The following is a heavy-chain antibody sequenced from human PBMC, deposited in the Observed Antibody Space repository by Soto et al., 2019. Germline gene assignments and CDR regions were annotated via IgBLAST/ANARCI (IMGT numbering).Heavy chain of an antibody. V-gene: IGHV4-39*07. CDR1: GGSISSGGYY. J-gene: IGHJ5*02. D-gene: IGHD4-17*01. CDR3: ARLHDYGDYGGWFDP. CDR2: INDSGST. Sequence: SETLSLTCTVSGGSISSGGYYWSWIRQSPGKGLEWIGEINDSGSTNYNPSLKSRVTISVDTSKNQFSLKLSSVTAADTAVYYCARLHDYGDYGGWFDPWGQRNPVTVSS.